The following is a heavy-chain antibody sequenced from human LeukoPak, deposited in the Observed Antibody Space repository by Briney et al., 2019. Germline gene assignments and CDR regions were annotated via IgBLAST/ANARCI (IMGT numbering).Heavy chain of an antibody. Sequence: PGGSLRLSCAASGFTFSSYSVNWVRQAPGKGREWVSSISSSSSYIYYTDSVKGRFTISRDNAKNSLYLQMNSLRAEDTAVYYCARVVTTYAFDIWGQGTMVTVSS. CDR3: ARVVTTYAFDI. D-gene: IGHD4-17*01. CDR1: GFTFSSYS. V-gene: IGHV3-21*01. J-gene: IGHJ3*02. CDR2: ISSSSSYI.